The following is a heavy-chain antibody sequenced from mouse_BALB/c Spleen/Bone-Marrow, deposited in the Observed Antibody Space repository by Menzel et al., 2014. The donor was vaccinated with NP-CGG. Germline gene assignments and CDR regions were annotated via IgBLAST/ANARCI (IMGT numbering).Heavy chain of an antibody. Sequence: VHLVESGPGLVAPSQSLSITCTVSGFSLTTYGVHWVRQPPGKGLEWLGVIWAGGSTNYNSALMSRLSISKDNSKSQVLLKMNSLQTDDTAMYYCARAHYDYVLFDYWGQGTTLTVSS. V-gene: IGHV2-9*02. CDR3: ARAHYDYVLFDY. CDR1: GFSLTTYG. J-gene: IGHJ2*01. CDR2: IWAGGST. D-gene: IGHD2-4*01.